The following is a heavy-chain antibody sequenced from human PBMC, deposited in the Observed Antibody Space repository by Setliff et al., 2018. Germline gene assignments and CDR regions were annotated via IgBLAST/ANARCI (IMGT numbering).Heavy chain of an antibody. CDR3: ARSSAPIKRDYMDV. CDR2: ISSSSTTI. D-gene: IGHD2-2*02. V-gene: IGHV3-48*01. J-gene: IGHJ6*03. CDR1: GFTFSSYG. Sequence: GESLRLSCAASGFTFSSYGMNWVRQAPGKGLEWLSYISSSSTTIYYADSVKGRFTVPRDNAKNSLYLQMNSLRADDAAVYYCARSSAPIKRDYMDVWGKGTTVTVSS.